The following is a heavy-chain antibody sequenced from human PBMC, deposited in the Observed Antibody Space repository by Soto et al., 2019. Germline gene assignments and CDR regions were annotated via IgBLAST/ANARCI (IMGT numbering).Heavy chain of an antibody. CDR2: ISSSGSYM. CDR1: GFTFSSYS. D-gene: IGHD1-26*01. CDR3: ARDPWDRGAFDV. Sequence: GGSLRLSCAASGFTFSSYSMNWVRQAPGKGLEWVSSISSSGSYMYYADSVKGRFTVSRDNAKNSLYLQMNSLRAEDTAVYYCARDPWDRGAFDVWGQGTMVTVSS. J-gene: IGHJ3*01. V-gene: IGHV3-21*01.